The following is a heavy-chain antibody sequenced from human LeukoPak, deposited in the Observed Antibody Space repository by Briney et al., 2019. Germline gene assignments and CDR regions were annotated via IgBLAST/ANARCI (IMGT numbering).Heavy chain of an antibody. CDR1: GGSFSGYY. D-gene: IGHD6-13*01. CDR2: INHSGST. Sequence: PSATLSLTCAVYGGSFSGYYWSWIRQLPGKGLEWIGEINHSGSTNYNPSLKSRVTISVDTSKNQFSLKLSSVTAADTAVYYCARAGYSSRGNLDYWGQGTLVTVSS. V-gene: IGHV4-34*01. CDR3: ARAGYSSRGNLDY. J-gene: IGHJ4*02.